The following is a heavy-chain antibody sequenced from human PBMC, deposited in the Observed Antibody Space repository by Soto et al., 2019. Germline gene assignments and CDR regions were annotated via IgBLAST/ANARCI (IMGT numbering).Heavy chain of an antibody. CDR1: GGPISSGGYS. D-gene: IGHD4-17*01. J-gene: IGHJ5*02. V-gene: IGHV4-30-2*01. CDR3: ASGPRGYGFDP. Sequence: SETLSLTCAVSGGPISSGGYSWSWIRQPPGKGLEWIGYIYHSGSTYYNPSLKSRVTISVDRSKNQFSLKLSSVTAADTAVYYCASGPRGYGFDPWGQGTLVTVSS. CDR2: IYHSGST.